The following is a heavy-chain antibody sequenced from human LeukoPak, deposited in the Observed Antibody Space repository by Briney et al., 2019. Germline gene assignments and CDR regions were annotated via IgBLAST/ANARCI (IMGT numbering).Heavy chain of an antibody. CDR2: IIPILGIA. CDR1: GGTFSSYA. Sequence: ASVKVSCKASGGTFSSYAISWVRQAPGQGLEWMGRIIPILGIANYAQKFQGRVTITADKSTSTAYMELSSLRSEDTAVYYCARHSDTMIVAVSWGQGTLVTVSS. J-gene: IGHJ4*02. D-gene: IGHD3-22*01. CDR3: ARHSDTMIVAVS. V-gene: IGHV1-69*04.